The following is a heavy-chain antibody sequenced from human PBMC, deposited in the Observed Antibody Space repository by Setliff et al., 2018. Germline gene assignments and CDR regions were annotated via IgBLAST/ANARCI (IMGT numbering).Heavy chain of an antibody. D-gene: IGHD6-13*01. Sequence: SETLSLTCTVSGGSISSGSYYWGWIRQPAGKGLEWIGHIYTSGNTDYSPSLKSRVTISVDTSKNQFSLRLSSVTAADTAVYYCARQQQLVIGSTAYYYYGMDVWGQGTTVTVSS. CDR1: GGSISSGSYY. V-gene: IGHV4-61*09. J-gene: IGHJ6*02. CDR3: ARQQQLVIGSTAYYYYGMDV. CDR2: IYTSGNT.